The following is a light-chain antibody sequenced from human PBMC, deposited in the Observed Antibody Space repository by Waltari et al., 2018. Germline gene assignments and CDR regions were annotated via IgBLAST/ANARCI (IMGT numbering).Light chain of an antibody. Sequence: ALRITQSPSSLSASTGDRVTITRRASQGISSYLAWYQQKPGKAPKLLIYGASTLQSGVPSRFSGSGSGTDFTLTISCLQSEDFATYYCQQYHNYPFFGGGTRVEIK. CDR3: QQYHNYPF. CDR1: QGISSY. CDR2: GAS. J-gene: IGKJ4*01. V-gene: IGKV1-8*01.